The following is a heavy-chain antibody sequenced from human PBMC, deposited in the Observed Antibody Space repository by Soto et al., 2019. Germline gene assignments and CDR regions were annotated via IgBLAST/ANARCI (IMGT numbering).Heavy chain of an antibody. CDR3: ARGQDSGSWIIDH. Sequence: QVQLVQSATEVKKPGASVKVSCKASGYTFSSYALHWVRQAPGQRLEWMGCNNAGNGDTRDSQKCQDRVTITRDTSASTVYMEGSSLRSEDTAVYYCARGQDSGSWIIDHWGQGTLVTVSS. J-gene: IGHJ4*02. V-gene: IGHV1-3*01. CDR2: NNAGNGDT. CDR1: GYTFSSYA. D-gene: IGHD6-13*01.